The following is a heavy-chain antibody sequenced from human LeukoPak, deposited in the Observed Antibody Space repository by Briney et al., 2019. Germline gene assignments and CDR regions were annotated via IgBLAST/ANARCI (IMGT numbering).Heavy chain of an antibody. D-gene: IGHD4-17*01. CDR2: ISASGGST. CDR3: AKTVFAASGPFDP. CDR1: GFIFSSYA. Sequence: GGSLRLSCAASGFIFSSYAMSWVRQAPGKGLEWVSAISASGGSTYYADSVKGRFTISRDNSKNTLYLQMNSLRAEDTAVYYCAKTVFAASGPFDPWGQGTLVTVSS. V-gene: IGHV3-23*01. J-gene: IGHJ5*02.